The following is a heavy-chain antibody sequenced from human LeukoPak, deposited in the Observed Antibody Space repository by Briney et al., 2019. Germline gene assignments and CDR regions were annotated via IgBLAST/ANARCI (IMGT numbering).Heavy chain of an antibody. CDR3: ARDKMYSSSWYNWFDP. D-gene: IGHD6-13*01. Sequence: SETLSLTCTVSGGSISSGGYYWSWIRQHPGKGLEWIGYIYYSGSTYYNPSLTSRVTISVDTSKNQFSLKLSSVTAADTAVYYCARDKMYSSSWYNWFDPWGQGTLVTVSS. CDR1: GGSISSGGYY. V-gene: IGHV4-31*03. J-gene: IGHJ5*02. CDR2: IYYSGST.